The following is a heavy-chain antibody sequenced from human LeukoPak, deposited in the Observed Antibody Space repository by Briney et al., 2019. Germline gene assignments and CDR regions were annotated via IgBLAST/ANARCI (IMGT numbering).Heavy chain of an antibody. V-gene: IGHV3-48*04. J-gene: IGHJ4*02. CDR2: ISSSGSTI. D-gene: IGHD3-16*01. Sequence: QPGGSLRLSCAAYGFTLSSHSMNWVRQAPGKGLEWVSYISSSGSTIYYADSVKGRFTISRDNAKNSLDLQMNSLRAEDTAVYYCARDGRIGDYFDYWGQGTLVTVSS. CDR3: ARDGRIGDYFDY. CDR1: GFTLSSHS.